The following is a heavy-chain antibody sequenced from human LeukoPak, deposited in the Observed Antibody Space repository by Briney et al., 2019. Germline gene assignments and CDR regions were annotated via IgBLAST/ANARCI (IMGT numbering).Heavy chain of an antibody. CDR2: IKEDGSRN. J-gene: IGHJ4*02. D-gene: IGHD6-19*01. V-gene: IGHV3-7*05. CDR3: ARQLSGWYDADPY. CDR1: AFTFSSYW. Sequence: GGSLRLSCAASAFTFSSYWMSWVRQAPGKGLEWVANIKEDGSRNHYVDSVKGRFTISRDNAKNSLYLQMNSLRAEDTAVYYCARQLSGWYDADPYWGQGTLVTVSS.